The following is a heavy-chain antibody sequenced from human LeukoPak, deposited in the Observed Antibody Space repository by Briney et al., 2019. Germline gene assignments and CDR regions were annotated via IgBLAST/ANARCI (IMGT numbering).Heavy chain of an antibody. CDR1: DGSISTYY. D-gene: IGHD5-18*01. CDR2: IYYNGST. J-gene: IGHJ4*02. CDR3: ARVNGGFSYGSEYYFDY. Sequence: SETLSLTCTVSDGSISTYYWNWIRQSPGKGLEWIGYIYYNGSTNYNPSLKSRVTMSVDTSKKQFSLKLSSVTAADTAVYYCARVNGGFSYGSEYYFDYWGQGTLVTVSS. V-gene: IGHV4-59*08.